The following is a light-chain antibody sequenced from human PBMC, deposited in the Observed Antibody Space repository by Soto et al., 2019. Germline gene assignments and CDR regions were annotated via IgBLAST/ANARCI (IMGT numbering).Light chain of an antibody. V-gene: IGKV1-33*01. Sequence: DLQLTQSPSSLSASVGDRVIITCQASQDINNYLNWYQQKPGKAPKLLIFDASSVETGVPSRFSGSGSGTHFTFTISSLEPEDIATYHCQQYEDLPLTFGGGTRVELK. J-gene: IGKJ4*01. CDR3: QQYEDLPLT. CDR2: DAS. CDR1: QDINNY.